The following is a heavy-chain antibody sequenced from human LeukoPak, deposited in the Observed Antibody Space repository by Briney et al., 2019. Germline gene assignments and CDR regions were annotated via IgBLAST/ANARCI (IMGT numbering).Heavy chain of an antibody. Sequence: SETLSLTCTVSGGSISSSTYYWGWIRQPPGKGLEWIGCIYYSGSTYNNPSLKSRVTIFVDTSKNQVSLKVSSVTARVTAVYYCAITYGDYDDAFDVRGHGTIVTVSS. J-gene: IGHJ3*01. CDR3: AITYGDYDDAFDV. V-gene: IGHV4-39*01. CDR2: IYYSGST. CDR1: GGSISSSTYY. D-gene: IGHD4-17*01.